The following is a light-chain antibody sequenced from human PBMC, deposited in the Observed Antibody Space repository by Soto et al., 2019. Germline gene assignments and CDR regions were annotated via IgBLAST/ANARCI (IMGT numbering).Light chain of an antibody. V-gene: IGKV3-15*01. Sequence: EIVLTQSPATLSVSPGERATLSCRASQSVSSDLAWYQQKPGQAPRLLIYGASTRATGIPARFTGSGSGTQFTLTIGSLQSEDFAIYSCQQYNYWPWTFGQGTKVEIK. CDR3: QQYNYWPWT. CDR1: QSVSSD. CDR2: GAS. J-gene: IGKJ1*01.